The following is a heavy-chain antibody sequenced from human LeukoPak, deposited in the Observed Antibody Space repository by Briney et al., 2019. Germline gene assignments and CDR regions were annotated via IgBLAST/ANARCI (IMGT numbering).Heavy chain of an antibody. CDR2: IYYSGST. CDR1: GGSISSGDYY. V-gene: IGHV4-30-4*08. J-gene: IGHJ6*03. Sequence: PSETLSLTCTVSGGSISSGDYYWSWIRQPPGKGLEWIGYIYYSGSTYYNPSLKSRVTISVDTSKNQVSLKLSSVTAADTAVYYYARSMVRGVNWGYYYYMDVWGKGTTVTVSS. D-gene: IGHD3-10*01. CDR3: ARSMVRGVNWGYYYYMDV.